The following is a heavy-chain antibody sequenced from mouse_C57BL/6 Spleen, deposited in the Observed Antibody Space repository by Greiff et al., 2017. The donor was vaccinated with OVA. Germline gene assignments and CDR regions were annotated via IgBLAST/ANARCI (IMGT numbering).Heavy chain of an antibody. CDR1: GYSITSGYY. CDR3: ARGGYMDY. CDR2: ISYDGSN. V-gene: IGHV3-6*01. D-gene: IGHD2-2*01. Sequence: VQLKESGPGLVKPSQSLSLTCSVTGYSITSGYYWNWIRQFPGNKLEWMGYISYDGSNNYNPSLKNRISITRDTSKNQFFLKLNSVTTEDTATYYCARGGYMDYWGQGTSVTVSS. J-gene: IGHJ4*01.